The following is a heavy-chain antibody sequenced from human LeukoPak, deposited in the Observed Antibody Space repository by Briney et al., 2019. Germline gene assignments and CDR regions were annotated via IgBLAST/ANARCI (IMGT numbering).Heavy chain of an antibody. CDR1: GGSISSGSYY. J-gene: IGHJ4*02. V-gene: IGHV4-61*02. D-gene: IGHD6-19*01. CDR3: ARDPWGIAVAGYFDY. CDR2: IYTSGST. Sequence: SETLSLTCTVSGGSISSGSYYWSWIRQPAGKGLEWIGRIYTSGSTSYNPSLKSRVTISVDTSKNQFSLKLNSVTAADTAVYYCARDPWGIAVAGYFDYWGQGTLVTVSS.